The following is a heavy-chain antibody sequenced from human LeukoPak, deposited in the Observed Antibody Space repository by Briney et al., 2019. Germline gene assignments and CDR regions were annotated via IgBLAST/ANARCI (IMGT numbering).Heavy chain of an antibody. J-gene: IGHJ5*02. CDR2: IIPIFGTA. CDR3: ARGLYLELRFSWFDP. Sequence: SVKVSCKASGGTFSSYAISWVRQAPGQGLEWMGGIIPIFGTANYAQKFQGRVTITTDESTSTAYMELSSLRSEDTAVYYCARGLYLELRFSWFDPWGQGTLVTVSS. V-gene: IGHV1-69*05. D-gene: IGHD1-7*01. CDR1: GGTFSSYA.